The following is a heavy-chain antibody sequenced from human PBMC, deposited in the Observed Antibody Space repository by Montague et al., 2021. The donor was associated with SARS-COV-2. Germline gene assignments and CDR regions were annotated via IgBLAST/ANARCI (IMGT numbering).Heavy chain of an antibody. D-gene: IGHD1-26*01. J-gene: IGHJ4*02. CDR3: AREGVVGVAKGIDY. CDR1: GFTFSSYG. Sequence: SLRLSCAASGFTFSSYGMHWVRQAPGKGLEWVAVIWYDGSNKYYADSVKGRFTISRDNSKNTLYLQMNSLRAEDTAVYYCAREGVVGVAKGIDYWGQGTLVTVSS. CDR2: IWYDGSNK. V-gene: IGHV3-33*01.